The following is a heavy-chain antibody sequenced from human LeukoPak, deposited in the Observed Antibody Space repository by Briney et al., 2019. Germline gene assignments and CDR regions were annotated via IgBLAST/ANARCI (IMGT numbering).Heavy chain of an antibody. CDR1: GFTFSSYG. Sequence: GGTLRLSCAASGFTFSSYGMSWVRQAPGRGLEWVLAISGSGGSTYYADSVKGRFTISRDNSKNTLYLQMNSLRAEDTAVYYCAKDFLEYYDILTGYSPLDYWGQGTLVTVSS. CDR3: AKDFLEYYDILTGYSPLDY. CDR2: ISGSGGST. J-gene: IGHJ4*02. V-gene: IGHV3-23*01. D-gene: IGHD3-9*01.